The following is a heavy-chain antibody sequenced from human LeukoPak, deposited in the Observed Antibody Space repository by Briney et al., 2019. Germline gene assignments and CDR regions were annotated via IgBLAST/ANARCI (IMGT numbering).Heavy chain of an antibody. J-gene: IGHJ4*02. V-gene: IGHV4-4*07. CDR3: ARYSSSWYTRAWFDY. Sequence: PSETLSLTCTVSGDSINSFYWSWIRQPAGKGLEWIGRIYTSGSTNYNPSLKSRVTISVDTSKNQFSLKLSSVTAADTAVYYCARYSSSWYTRAWFDYWGQGTLVTVSS. CDR1: GDSINSFY. D-gene: IGHD6-13*01. CDR2: IYTSGST.